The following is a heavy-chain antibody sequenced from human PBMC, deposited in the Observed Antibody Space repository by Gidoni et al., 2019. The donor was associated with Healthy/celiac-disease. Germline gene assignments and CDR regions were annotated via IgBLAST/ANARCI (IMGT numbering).Heavy chain of an antibody. CDR1: GGSISRYY. J-gene: IGHJ4*02. V-gene: IGHV4-59*01. D-gene: IGHD2-15*01. CDR2: IYYRGST. CDR3: ARGYCSGGSCYPSALDY. Sequence: QVQLQESGPGLVKPSETLSITCTVSGGSISRYYWSWIRQPPGKGLEWIGYIYYRGSTNYNPSLKSRVTISVDTSKNQFSLKLSSVTAADTAVYYCARGYCSGGSCYPSALDYWGQGTLVTVSS.